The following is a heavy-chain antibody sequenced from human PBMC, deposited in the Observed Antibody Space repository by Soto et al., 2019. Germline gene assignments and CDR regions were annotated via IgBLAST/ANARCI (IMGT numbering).Heavy chain of an antibody. J-gene: IGHJ4*02. CDR2: IYYSGIT. CDR3: ARGGYYGTSGYDY. V-gene: IGHV4-59*01. D-gene: IGHD3-22*01. CDR1: GASISSYY. Sequence: PSATLSLTCTVSGASISSYYWSWIRQPPGKGLEWIGYIYYSGITNYNPSLKSRVTISVETSKSQFSLRLSSVTAADTALYYCARGGYYGTSGYDYWGQGTLVTVSS.